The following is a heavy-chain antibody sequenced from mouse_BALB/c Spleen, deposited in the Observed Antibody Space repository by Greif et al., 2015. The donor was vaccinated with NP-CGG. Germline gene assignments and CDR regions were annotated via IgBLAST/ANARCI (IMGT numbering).Heavy chain of an antibody. CDR3: ARLDGYYGFFYAMDY. CDR1: GFTFSSYA. Sequence: EVMLVESGGGLVKPGGSLKLSCAASGFTFSSYAMSWVRQTPEKRLEWVATISSGGSYTYYPDSVKGRFTISRDNAKSTLYLQMSSLRSEDTAMYYCARLDGYYGFFYAMDYWGQGTSVTVSS. V-gene: IGHV5-9-1*01. CDR2: ISSGGSYT. J-gene: IGHJ4*01. D-gene: IGHD2-3*01.